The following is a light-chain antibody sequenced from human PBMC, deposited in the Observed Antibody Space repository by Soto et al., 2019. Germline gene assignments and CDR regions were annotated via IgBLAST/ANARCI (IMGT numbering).Light chain of an antibody. V-gene: IGKV1-5*03. CDR2: NAS. CDR1: QTISSW. CDR3: QHYNSYSEA. Sequence: DIQMTQSPSTLSGSVGDRVTITCRASQTISSWLAWYQQKPGKAPTLLIYNASTLKSGVPSRFSGSGSGTEFTLTISSLQPDDFATYYCQHYNSYSEAFGQGTKVDIK. J-gene: IGKJ1*01.